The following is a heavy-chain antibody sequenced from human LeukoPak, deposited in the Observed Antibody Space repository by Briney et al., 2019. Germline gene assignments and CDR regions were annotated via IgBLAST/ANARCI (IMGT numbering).Heavy chain of an antibody. J-gene: IGHJ4*02. CDR3: ARSYGSGSYQFY. CDR2: IIPIFGTA. Sequence: GASVKVSXKASGGTFSSYAISWVRQAPGQGLEWMGRIIPIFGTANYAQKFQGRVTITTDESTSTAYMELSSLRSEDTAVYYCARSYGSGSYQFYWGQGTLVTVSS. CDR1: GGTFSSYA. V-gene: IGHV1-69*05. D-gene: IGHD3-10*01.